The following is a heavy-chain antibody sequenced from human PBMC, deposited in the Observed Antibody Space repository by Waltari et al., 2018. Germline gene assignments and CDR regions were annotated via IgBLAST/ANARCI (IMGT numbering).Heavy chain of an antibody. CDR1: GGSISSSSYY. Sequence: QLQLQESGPGLVKPSETLSLTCTVSGGSISSSSYYSGWIRQPPGKGLEWIGSIYYSGSTYYNPSLKSRVTISVDTSKNQFSLKLSSVTAADTAVYYCARVGGPYSSSSPFDYWGQGTLVTVSS. CDR2: IYYSGST. CDR3: ARVGGPYSSSSPFDY. J-gene: IGHJ4*02. V-gene: IGHV4-39*07. D-gene: IGHD6-6*01.